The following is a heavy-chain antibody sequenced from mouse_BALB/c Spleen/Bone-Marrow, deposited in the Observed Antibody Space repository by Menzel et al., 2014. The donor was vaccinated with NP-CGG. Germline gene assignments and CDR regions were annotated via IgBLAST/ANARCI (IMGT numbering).Heavy chain of an antibody. CDR3: ARDYLYYFDY. D-gene: IGHD2-1*01. Sequence: EVQGVESGGGLVQPGGFLRLSCATSGFTFTDHYMSWVRQPPGKALEWLGFIRDKANGYTTEYSASVKGRFTISRDNSQSIVYLQMNTLRAEDSATYYCARDYLYYFDYWGQDTTLTVSS. V-gene: IGHV7-3*02. CDR2: IRDKANGYTT. J-gene: IGHJ2*01. CDR1: GFTFTDHY.